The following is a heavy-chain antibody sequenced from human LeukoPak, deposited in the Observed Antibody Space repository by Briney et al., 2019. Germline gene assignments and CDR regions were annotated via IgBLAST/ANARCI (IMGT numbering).Heavy chain of an antibody. J-gene: IGHJ4*02. V-gene: IGHV1-2*04. D-gene: IGHD5-18*01. CDR2: INPNSGGT. CDR3: ARGDVEQLWLNY. CDR1: GYTFTDYY. Sequence: ASVKVSCKASGYTFTDYYIHWVRQAPGQGLEWMGWINPNSGGTNYAQKFQGWVTMTRDTSTSTVYMELSSLRSEDTAVYYCARGDVEQLWLNYWGQGTLVTVSS.